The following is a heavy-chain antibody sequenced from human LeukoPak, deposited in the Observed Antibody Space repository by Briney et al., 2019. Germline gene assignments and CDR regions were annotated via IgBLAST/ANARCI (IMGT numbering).Heavy chain of an antibody. CDR1: GFTFSSYA. Sequence: GGSLRLSCAASGFTFSSYAMSWVRQAPGKGLEWVSAISGSGGSTYYADSVRGRFTISRDNSKNTLYLQMNSLRAEDTAVYYCAKYYSSSWIYYFDYWGQGTLVTVSS. CDR2: ISGSGGST. V-gene: IGHV3-23*01. CDR3: AKYYSSSWIYYFDY. D-gene: IGHD6-13*01. J-gene: IGHJ4*02.